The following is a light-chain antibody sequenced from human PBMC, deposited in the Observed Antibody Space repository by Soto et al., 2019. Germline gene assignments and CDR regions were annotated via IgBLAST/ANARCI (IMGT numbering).Light chain of an antibody. V-gene: IGKV2-24*01. CDR2: NGS. J-gene: IGKJ2*01. CDR3: MQATQYRPYT. Sequence: VLTQNPLASPVTLGQPASISCRSSQSLVHSDGNTYLSWLHQRPGQPPRLRIYNGSNRFSGVPDRSSGSGARTDVTMKISRVEAENVGVQYCMQATQYRPYTFGQGTKLEIK. CDR1: QSLVHSDGNTY.